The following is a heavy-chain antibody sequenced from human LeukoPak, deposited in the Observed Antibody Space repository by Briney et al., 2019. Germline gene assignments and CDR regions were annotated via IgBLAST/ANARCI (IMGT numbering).Heavy chain of an antibody. CDR3: ARDLKYYGSGSYHGGEVDY. D-gene: IGHD3-10*01. Sequence: SETLSLTCTVSGYSISSGYYWGWIRQPPGKGLEWIGSIYHSGSTYYNPSLKSRVTISVDTSKNQFSLKLSSVTAADTAVYYCARDLKYYGSGSYHGGEVDYWGQGTLVTVSS. V-gene: IGHV4-38-2*02. J-gene: IGHJ4*02. CDR1: GYSISSGYY. CDR2: IYHSGST.